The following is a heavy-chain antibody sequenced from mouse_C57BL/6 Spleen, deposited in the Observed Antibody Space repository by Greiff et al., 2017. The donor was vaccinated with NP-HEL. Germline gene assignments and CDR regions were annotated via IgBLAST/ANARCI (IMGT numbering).Heavy chain of an antibody. CDR3: TRDHNYYGSSYGCFAY. CDR1: GFTFSSYA. Sequence: EVQLVESGEGLVKPGGSLKLSCAASGFTFSSYAMSWVRQTPEKRLEWVAYISSGGDYIYYADTVKGRFTISRDNARNTLYLQMSSLKSEDTAMYYCTRDHNYYGSSYGCFAYWGQGTLVTVSA. D-gene: IGHD1-1*01. J-gene: IGHJ3*01. CDR2: ISSGGDYI. V-gene: IGHV5-9-1*02.